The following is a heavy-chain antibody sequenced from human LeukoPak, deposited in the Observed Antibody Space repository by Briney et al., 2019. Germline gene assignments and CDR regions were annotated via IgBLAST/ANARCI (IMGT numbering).Heavy chain of an antibody. CDR3: ARVAISRSELPTQYYYYYGMDV. Sequence: GASVKVSRKASGGTFSSYAISWVRQAPGQGLEWMGGIITIFGTANYAQKFQGRVTITADKSTSTAYMELSSLRAEDTAVYYCARVAISRSELPTQYYYYYGMDVWGKGTTVNGSS. V-gene: IGHV1-69*06. CDR2: IITIFGTA. D-gene: IGHD3-10*01. J-gene: IGHJ6*04. CDR1: GGTFSSYA.